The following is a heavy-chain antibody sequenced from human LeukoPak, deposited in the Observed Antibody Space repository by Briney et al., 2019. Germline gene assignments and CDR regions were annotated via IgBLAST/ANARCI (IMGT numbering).Heavy chain of an antibody. Sequence: ASVKVSCKASGYTFTSYYMHWVRQAPGQGLEWMGITNPSGGSTSYAQKFQGRVTMTRDMSTSTVYMELSSLRSEDTAVYYCASGPRVATTEFDYWGQGTLDTVSS. D-gene: IGHD5-12*01. CDR2: TNPSGGST. V-gene: IGHV1-46*01. CDR1: GYTFTSYY. CDR3: ASGPRVATTEFDY. J-gene: IGHJ4*02.